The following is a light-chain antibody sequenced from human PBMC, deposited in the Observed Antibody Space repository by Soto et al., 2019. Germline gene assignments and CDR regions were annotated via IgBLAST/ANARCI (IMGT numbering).Light chain of an antibody. CDR1: QDISTY. CDR3: QQLNSYPLT. V-gene: IGKV1-9*01. J-gene: IGKJ4*01. CDR2: GAS. Sequence: DIQLTQSPSFLSASVGDRVTITCRASQDISTYLAWYQQKPGKAPKLLIYGASTLQSGVPSRFSGSGSGTEFTLTINSLQPEDFATYYCQQLNSYPLTFGGGTKVEIK.